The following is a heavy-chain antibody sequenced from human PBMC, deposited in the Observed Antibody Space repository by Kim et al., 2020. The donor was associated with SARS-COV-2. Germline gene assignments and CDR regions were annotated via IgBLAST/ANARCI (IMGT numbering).Heavy chain of an antibody. V-gene: IGHV4-39*01. CDR1: GGSISSSSYY. CDR2: IYYSGST. Sequence: SETLSLTCTVSGGSISSSSYYWGWIRQPPGKGLEWIGSIYYSGSTYYNPSLKSRVTISVDTSKNQFSLKLSSVTAADTAVYYCARQGQTGDRRWFDPWGQGTLVTVSS. CDR3: ARQGQTGDRRWFDP. J-gene: IGHJ5*02. D-gene: IGHD7-27*01.